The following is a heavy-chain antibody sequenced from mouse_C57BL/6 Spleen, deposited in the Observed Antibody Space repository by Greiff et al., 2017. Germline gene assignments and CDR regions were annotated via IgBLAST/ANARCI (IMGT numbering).Heavy chain of an antibody. CDR1: GYTFTSYW. CDR3: ARDGYEGWYFDV. D-gene: IGHD2-2*01. J-gene: IGHJ1*03. Sequence: QVQLQQPGAELVRPGSSVKLSCKASGYTFTSYWMHWVKQRPIQGLEWIGNIDPSDSETHYNQKFKDKATLTVDKSSSTAYMQLSSLTSADSAVYYCARDGYEGWYFDVWGTGTTVTVSS. CDR2: IDPSDSET. V-gene: IGHV1-52*01.